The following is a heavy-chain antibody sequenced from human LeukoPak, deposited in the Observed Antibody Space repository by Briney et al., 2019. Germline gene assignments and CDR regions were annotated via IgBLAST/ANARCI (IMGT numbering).Heavy chain of an antibody. J-gene: IGHJ4*02. Sequence: GGSLRLSCAGSEFTFNNYAMNWVRQTPGKGLEWVAAISGTGGTTYYADSVKGRSTISRDNSKSTVALQMYSLRAEDTALYYCAKGLERESRLDSWGQGTLVTVSS. CDR1: EFTFNNYA. CDR3: AKGLERESRLDS. D-gene: IGHD1-1*01. CDR2: ISGTGGTT. V-gene: IGHV3-23*01.